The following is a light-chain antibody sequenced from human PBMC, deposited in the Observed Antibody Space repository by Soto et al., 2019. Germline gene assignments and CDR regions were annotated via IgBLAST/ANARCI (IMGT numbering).Light chain of an antibody. CDR3: QQRSNWPPLT. CDR2: GAS. J-gene: IGKJ4*01. Sequence: EIVLTQSPATLSLSPGERATLSCRASQSVGIYLNWYQQKPGQAPRLLIYGASNRATGIPARFSGSGSGTDFTLTISSLEPEDFAVYYCQQRSNWPPLTFGGGTKVEIK. CDR1: QSVGIY. V-gene: IGKV3-11*01.